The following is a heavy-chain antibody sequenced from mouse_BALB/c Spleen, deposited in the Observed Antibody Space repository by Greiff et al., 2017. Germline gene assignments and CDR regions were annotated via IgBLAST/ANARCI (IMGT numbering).Heavy chain of an antibody. V-gene: IGHV2-9-2*01. J-gene: IGHJ4*01. CDR3: VRAYDGYLYAMDY. D-gene: IGHD2-3*01. CDR1: GFSLTSYD. CDR2: IWTGGGT. Sequence: VKLVESGPGLVAPSQSLSITCTVSGFSLTSYDISWIRQPPGKGLEWLGVIWTGGGTNYNSAFMSRLSISKDNSKSQVFLKMNSLQTDDTAIYYCVRAYDGYLYAMDYWGQGTSVTVSS.